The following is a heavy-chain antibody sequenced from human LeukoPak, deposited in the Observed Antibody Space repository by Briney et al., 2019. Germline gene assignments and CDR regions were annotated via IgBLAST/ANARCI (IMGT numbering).Heavy chain of an antibody. V-gene: IGHV1-8*01. CDR1: GYTFTSYD. J-gene: IGHJ3*02. CDR2: MNPNSGNT. D-gene: IGHD3-3*01. CDR3: ARAAPYDFWSGYYGYDAFDI. Sequence: ASVKVSCKASGYTFTSYDINWVRQATGQGLEWMGWMNPNSGNTYYAQKFQGRGTMTMNTSISTAYMELSSLRSEDTAVYYCARAAPYDFWSGYYGYDAFDIWGQGTMVTVSS.